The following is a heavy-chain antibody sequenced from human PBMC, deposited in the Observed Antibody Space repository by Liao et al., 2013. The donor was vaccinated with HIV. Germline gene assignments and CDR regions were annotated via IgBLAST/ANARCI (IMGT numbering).Heavy chain of an antibody. Sequence: QVHLQQWGAGLLKPAETLSLTCTVDGASFRGYYWGWVRQPPGKGLEWLGEVTHSGGTNHNPSLKHRLTISLDTSKKQVSLKLDSVTAADTAVYYCARGRTVATTPLAYWGQGTLVTVSS. V-gene: IGHV4-34*01. J-gene: IGHJ4*02. CDR2: VTHSGGT. CDR1: GASFRGYY. D-gene: IGHD5-12*01. CDR3: ARGRTVATTPLAY.